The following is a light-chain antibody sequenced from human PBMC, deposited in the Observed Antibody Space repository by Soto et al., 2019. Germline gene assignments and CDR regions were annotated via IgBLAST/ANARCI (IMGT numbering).Light chain of an antibody. V-gene: IGKV1-39*01. J-gene: IGKJ2*01. Sequence: DIQMTQSPSSLSASVGDRVTITCRASQSISSYLNWYQQKPGKAPKLLIYAASSLQSGVPSRFSGSGSGTDFTLTISSLLPEDFATYYCQQSYSTPQTFGQGTKLEI. CDR2: AAS. CDR3: QQSYSTPQT. CDR1: QSISSY.